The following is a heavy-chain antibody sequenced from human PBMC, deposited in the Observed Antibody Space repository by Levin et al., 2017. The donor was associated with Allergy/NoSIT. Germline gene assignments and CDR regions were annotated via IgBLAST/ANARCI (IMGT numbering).Heavy chain of an antibody. CDR3: ARGDAYCGGDCYSRGWFDP. CDR1: GFSLSTYS. CDR2: ISSSSSSI. J-gene: IGHJ5*02. D-gene: IGHD2-21*02. V-gene: IGHV3-48*01. Sequence: LSLPCAASGFSLSTYSMNWVRQAPGKGLEWVSYISSSSSSIFYADSVKGRFTISRDNAKNALYLQMNTLRAEDSAVYYCARGDAYCGGDCYSRGWFDPWGQGTLVIVSS.